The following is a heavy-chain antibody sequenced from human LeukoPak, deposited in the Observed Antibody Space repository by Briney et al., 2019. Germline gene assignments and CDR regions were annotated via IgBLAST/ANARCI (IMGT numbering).Heavy chain of an antibody. V-gene: IGHV1-18*01. CDR3: ARDPDY. Sequence: ASVKVSCKASGYTFTNYGISWVRQAPGQGLEWMGWISACNGNTKHTQNFQDRVTMTTDTSTSTAYMELRSLRSDDTAVYYCARDPDYWGQGTLVTVSS. CDR1: GYTFTNYG. J-gene: IGHJ4*02. CDR2: ISACNGNT.